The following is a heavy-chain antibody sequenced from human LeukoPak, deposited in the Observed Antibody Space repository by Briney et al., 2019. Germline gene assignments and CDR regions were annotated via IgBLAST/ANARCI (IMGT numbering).Heavy chain of an antibody. D-gene: IGHD2-21*02. J-gene: IGHJ4*02. CDR1: GGSISSGGYY. CDR2: IYYSGST. CDR3: AREGGYCGGDCYSDY. Sequence: PSQTLSLTCTVSGGSISSGGYYWSWIRQHPGKGLEWIGYIYYSGSTFYNPSLKSRITISVDTSKNQFSLKLNSVTAADTAVYYCAREGGYCGGDCYSDYWGQGTLVTVSS. V-gene: IGHV4-31*03.